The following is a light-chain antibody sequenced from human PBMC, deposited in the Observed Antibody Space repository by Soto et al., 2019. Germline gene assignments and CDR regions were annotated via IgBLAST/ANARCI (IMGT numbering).Light chain of an antibody. J-gene: IGKJ1*01. Sequence: IVLTRSPGTLSLSPGERATLSCRASQSLRTNSLAWYQQKPGQAPRLLIYGASTRATGVPARFSGSGSGTEFTLTVSILQSEDFAVYYCQQYNNWPRTFGQGTKVDIK. CDR3: QQYNNWPRT. CDR1: QSLRTN. V-gene: IGKV3-15*01. CDR2: GAS.